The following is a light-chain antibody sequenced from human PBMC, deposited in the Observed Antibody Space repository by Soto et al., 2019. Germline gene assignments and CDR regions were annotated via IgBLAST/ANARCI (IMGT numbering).Light chain of an antibody. Sequence: EIVLTQSPGTLSLSPGERATLTCRASQSVSSSYLAWYQQKPGQAPRLLIYGASSRATGIPDRFSGSGSGTDFTLTISSLEPDDFAVYYCQQRSNWPTFGQGTRLEI. V-gene: IGKV3D-20*02. CDR1: QSVSSSY. CDR3: QQRSNWPT. CDR2: GAS. J-gene: IGKJ5*01.